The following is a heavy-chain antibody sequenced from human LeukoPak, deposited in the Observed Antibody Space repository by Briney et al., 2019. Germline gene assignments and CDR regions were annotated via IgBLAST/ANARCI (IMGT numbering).Heavy chain of an antibody. J-gene: IGHJ4*02. V-gene: IGHV3-30-3*01. D-gene: IGHD3-9*01. CDR2: ISWDGTIK. CDR3: ARDHDWAFDL. CDR1: GFTFRSYA. Sequence: GGSLRLSCAASGFTFRSYAIHWVRQAPGKGLEWVAFISWDGTIKYYADSVKGRFSISRDNAKKSLYLQMNALRYEDTAIYYCARDHDWAFDLWGQGTLVTVSS.